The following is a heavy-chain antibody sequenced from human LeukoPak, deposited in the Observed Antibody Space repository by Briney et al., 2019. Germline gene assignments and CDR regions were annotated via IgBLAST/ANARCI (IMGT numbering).Heavy chain of an antibody. J-gene: IGHJ6*02. CDR2: MNQDGSEK. D-gene: IGHD3-16*01. V-gene: IGHV3-7*01. Sequence: GGSLRLSCAASGFTFSDSWMSWVRQAPGKGLEWVANMNQDGSEKDYVNSVKGRFTISRDNARNSLFLQMSSLRAEDTAVYYCATYTHWVAGDVWGQGATVTVSS. CDR3: ATYTHWVAGDV. CDR1: GFTFSDSW.